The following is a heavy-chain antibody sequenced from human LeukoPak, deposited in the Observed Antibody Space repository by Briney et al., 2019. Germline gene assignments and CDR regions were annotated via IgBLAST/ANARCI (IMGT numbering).Heavy chain of an antibody. CDR1: GFTFSSYS. J-gene: IGHJ3*02. CDR3: AREVVVISARDLDAFDI. D-gene: IGHD2-21*01. CDR2: ISSSSSYI. V-gene: IGHV3-21*01. Sequence: GGSLRLSCAASGFTFSSYSMNWVRQAPGKGLEWVSSISSSSSYIYYADSVKGRFTISRDNAKNSLYLQMNSLRAEDTAVYYCAREVVVISARDLDAFDIWGQGTMVTVSS.